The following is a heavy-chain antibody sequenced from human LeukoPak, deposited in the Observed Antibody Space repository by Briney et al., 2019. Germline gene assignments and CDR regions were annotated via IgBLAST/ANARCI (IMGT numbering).Heavy chain of an antibody. Sequence: GGSLRLSCAASGFTFSSYTMHWVRQAPGKGLEWVAVISYDGSNKYYADSVKGRFTISRDNSKNTLYLQMNSLRADDTAVYYCAPSSSGYYVHFDYWGQGTLVTVSS. J-gene: IGHJ4*02. V-gene: IGHV3-30-3*01. CDR2: ISYDGSNK. D-gene: IGHD3-22*01. CDR3: APSSSGYYVHFDY. CDR1: GFTFSSYT.